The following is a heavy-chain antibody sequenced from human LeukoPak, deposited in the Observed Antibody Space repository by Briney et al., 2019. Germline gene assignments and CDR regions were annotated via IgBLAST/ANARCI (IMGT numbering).Heavy chain of an antibody. V-gene: IGHV3-43*02. CDR3: SKDSGRSSSWYWWFDP. CDR2: IGGDGADT. Sequence: GGSLRLSCAASGFSFDDYGMLWVRQAPGKGLEWVSLIGGDGADTYYAESVKGRFTISRDNSKNSLYLQMNSLRTDDTAFYYCSKDSGRSSSWYWWFDPWGQGTLVTVSS. D-gene: IGHD6-13*01. CDR1: GFSFDDYG. J-gene: IGHJ5*02.